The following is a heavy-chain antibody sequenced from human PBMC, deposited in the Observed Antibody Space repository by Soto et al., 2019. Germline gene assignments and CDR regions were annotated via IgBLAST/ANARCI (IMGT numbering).Heavy chain of an antibody. CDR1: GFTFSSYA. D-gene: IGHD6-13*01. J-gene: IGHJ4*02. CDR2: ISGSGGRS. Sequence: GGSLRLSCVASGFTFSSYAMSWVRQAPGEGLAWVSAISGSGGRSYYADSAKGRFTISRDNSRNTLYLQMNSLRAEDTAVYYCAYSSTPFDYWGQGTLVTVSS. CDR3: AYSSTPFDY. V-gene: IGHV3-23*01.